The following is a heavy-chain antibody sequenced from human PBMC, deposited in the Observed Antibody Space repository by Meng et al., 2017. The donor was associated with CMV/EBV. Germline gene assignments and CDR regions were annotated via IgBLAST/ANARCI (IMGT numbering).Heavy chain of an antibody. CDR3: AAEYVYYYGSGSYYNPLYYYYGMDV. J-gene: IGHJ6*02. Sequence: SVKVSCKASGGTFSSYAISWVRQAPGQGLEWMGGIIPIFGTANYAQKFQGRVTITTDESTSTAYMELSSLGSEDTAVYYCAAEYVYYYGSGSYYNPLYYYYGMDVWGQGTTVTVSS. CDR1: GGTFSSYA. D-gene: IGHD3-10*01. V-gene: IGHV1-69*05. CDR2: IIPIFGTA.